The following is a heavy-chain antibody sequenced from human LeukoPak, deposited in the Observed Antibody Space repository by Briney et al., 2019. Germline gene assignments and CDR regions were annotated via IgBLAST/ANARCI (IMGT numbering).Heavy chain of an antibody. V-gene: IGHV4-4*07. J-gene: IGHJ3*02. CDR2: IYTSGST. CDR1: GGSISSYY. Sequence: SETLSLTCTVSGGSISSYYWSWIRQPAGKGLEWIGRIYTSGSTNYNPSLKSRVTMSVDTSKNQFSLKLSSVTATDTAVYYCASLGDSSAFDIWGQGTMVTVSS. D-gene: IGHD3-22*01. CDR3: ASLGDSSAFDI.